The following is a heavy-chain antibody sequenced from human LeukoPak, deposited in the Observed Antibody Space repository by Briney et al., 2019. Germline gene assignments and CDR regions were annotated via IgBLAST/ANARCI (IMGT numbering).Heavy chain of an antibody. CDR3: ARDVVVVPAAIHYGMDV. J-gene: IGHJ6*02. Sequence: SETLSLTCAVYGGSFSDYFWGWIRQPPGKGLEWIGEINHSGRTYYNPSLKSRVTISVDTSKNQFSLTLSSVTAADTAVYYCARDVVVVPAAIHYGMDVWGQGTTVTVSS. CDR1: GGSFSDYF. CDR2: INHSGRT. D-gene: IGHD2-2*01. V-gene: IGHV4-34*01.